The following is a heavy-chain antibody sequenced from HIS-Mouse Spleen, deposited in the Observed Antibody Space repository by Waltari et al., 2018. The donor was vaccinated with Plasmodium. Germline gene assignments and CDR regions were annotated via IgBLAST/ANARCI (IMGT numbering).Heavy chain of an antibody. J-gene: IGHJ2*01. V-gene: IGHV3-7*01. CDR2: IKQDGSEK. CDR1: GFTVSRYW. CDR3: ASSWYWYFDL. D-gene: IGHD6-13*01. Sequence: EVQLVESGGGLVQPGGSLRLSGAASGFTVSRYWMSWVRQAPGKGLEWVANIKQDGSEKYYVDSVKGRFTISRDNAKNSLYLQMNSLRAEDTAVYYCASSWYWYFDLWGRGTLVTVSS.